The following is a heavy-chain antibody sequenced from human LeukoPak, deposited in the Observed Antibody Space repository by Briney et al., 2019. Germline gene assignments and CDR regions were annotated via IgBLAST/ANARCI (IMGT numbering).Heavy chain of an antibody. CDR2: ISWDGGST. Sequence: GGSLRLSCAASGFTFDDYAMHWVRQAPGKGLEWVSLISWDGGSTYYADSVKGRFTISRDNSKNSLYLQMNSLRAENTALYYCAKAINPRGYCYYYMDVWGKGTTVTVSS. D-gene: IGHD1-14*01. CDR3: AKAINPRGYCYYYMDV. J-gene: IGHJ6*03. V-gene: IGHV3-43D*03. CDR1: GFTFDDYA.